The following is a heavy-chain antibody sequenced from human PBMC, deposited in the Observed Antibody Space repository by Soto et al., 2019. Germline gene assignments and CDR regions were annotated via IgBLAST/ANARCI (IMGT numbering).Heavy chain of an antibody. Sequence: GGSLRLSCAASGFTFSSYAMHWVRQAPGKGLEWVAVISYDGSNKYYADSVKGRFTISRDNSKNALYLQMNSLRAEDTAVYCCARDQIGIRFLEWFPTNYYYGMDVWGQGTTVTVSS. V-gene: IGHV3-30-3*01. CDR2: ISYDGSNK. CDR3: ARDQIGIRFLEWFPTNYYYGMDV. D-gene: IGHD3-3*01. J-gene: IGHJ6*02. CDR1: GFTFSSYA.